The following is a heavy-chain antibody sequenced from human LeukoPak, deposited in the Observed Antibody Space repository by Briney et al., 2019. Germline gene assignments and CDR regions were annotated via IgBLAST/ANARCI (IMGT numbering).Heavy chain of an antibody. CDR1: GFTFSSYT. J-gene: IGHJ4*02. D-gene: IGHD4-23*01. CDR3: ARVYYGGSLDY. Sequence: PGGSLRLSCTGSGFTFSSYTMNWVRQAPGKGLEWVSLISSSSSDIYYADSVKGRFTISRDNANNSLYLQMSSLRADDTAVYYCARVYYGGSLDYWGQGTLVTVSS. CDR2: ISSSSSDI. V-gene: IGHV3-21*01.